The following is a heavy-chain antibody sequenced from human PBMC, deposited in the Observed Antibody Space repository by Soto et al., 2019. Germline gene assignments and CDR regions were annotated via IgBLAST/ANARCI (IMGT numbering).Heavy chain of an antibody. CDR1: GGSFSGYY. J-gene: IGHJ6*02. CDR3: ARGPIVPAAMWYYYYYGMDV. V-gene: IGHV4-34*01. CDR2: INHSGST. Sequence: ETLSLTCAVYGGSFSGYYWSWIRQPPGKGLEWIGEINHSGSTNYNPSLKSRVTISVDTSKNQFSLKLSSVTAADTAVYYCARGPIVPAAMWYYYYYGMDVWGQGTTVTVSS. D-gene: IGHD2-2*01.